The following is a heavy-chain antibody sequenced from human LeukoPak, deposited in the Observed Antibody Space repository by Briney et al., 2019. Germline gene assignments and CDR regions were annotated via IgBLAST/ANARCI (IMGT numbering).Heavy chain of an antibody. Sequence: SETLSLTCVVYGGSFSGYYWSWIRQPPGKGLEWIGEINHSGSTNYNPSLKSRVTISVDTSKNQFSLKLSSVTAADTAVYYCARGALITIFGVVIMGAQGPYFDYWGQGTLVTVSS. CDR3: ARGALITIFGVVIMGAQGPYFDY. V-gene: IGHV4-34*01. CDR1: GGSFSGYY. D-gene: IGHD3-3*01. J-gene: IGHJ4*02. CDR2: INHSGST.